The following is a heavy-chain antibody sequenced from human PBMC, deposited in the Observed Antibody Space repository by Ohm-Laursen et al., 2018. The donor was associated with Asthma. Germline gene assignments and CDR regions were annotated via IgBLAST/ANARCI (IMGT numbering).Heavy chain of an antibody. J-gene: IGHJ6*02. CDR2: ISGSGGRT. Sequence: SLRPSCAASGFTFSNQAMSWVRQAPGKGLEWVSAISGSGGRTDYADSVKGRFTISRDNSKNTLYLLLNSLRADDTAVYYCATWTGNYPLDVWGQGTKVTVSS. CDR1: GFTFSNQA. V-gene: IGHV3-23*01. D-gene: IGHD3/OR15-3a*01. CDR3: ATWTGNYPLDV.